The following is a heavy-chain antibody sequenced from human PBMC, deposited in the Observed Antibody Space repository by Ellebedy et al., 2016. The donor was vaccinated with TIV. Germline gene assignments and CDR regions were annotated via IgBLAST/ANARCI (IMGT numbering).Heavy chain of an antibody. D-gene: IGHD3-10*01. CDR1: GFSVTNNY. CDR3: ARDEGKLMVRGYD. J-gene: IGHJ4*02. Sequence: GESLKISCAASGFSVTNNYMSWVRQAPGQGLEWVSLIYAGGTTKYADSVKGRFTISRDNAKNSLYLQMNSLRVEYTAVYYFARDEGKLMVRGYDWGQGTLVAVSS. V-gene: IGHV3-53*01. CDR2: IYAGGTT.